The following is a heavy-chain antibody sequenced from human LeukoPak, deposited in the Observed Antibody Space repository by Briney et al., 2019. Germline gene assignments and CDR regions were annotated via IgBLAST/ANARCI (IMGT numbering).Heavy chain of an antibody. D-gene: IGHD6-13*01. CDR2: INHSGST. CDR1: GGSFSGYY. CDR3: ARPIPRKNKQQLVLGYFDY. Sequence: PSETLSLTCAVYGGSFSGYYWSWIRQPPGKGLEWIGEINHSGSTNYNPSLKSRVTISVDTSKNQFSLKLSSVTAADTAVYYCARPIPRKNKQQLVLGYFDYWGQGTLVTVSS. J-gene: IGHJ4*02. V-gene: IGHV4-34*01.